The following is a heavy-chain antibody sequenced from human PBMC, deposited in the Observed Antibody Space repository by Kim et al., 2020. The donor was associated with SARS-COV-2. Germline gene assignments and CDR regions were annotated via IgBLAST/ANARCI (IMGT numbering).Heavy chain of an antibody. CDR1: GYTFTSYA. V-gene: IGHV1-3*01. D-gene: IGHD4-17*01. J-gene: IGHJ6*02. CDR2: INAGNGNT. Sequence: ASVKVSCKASGYTFTSYAMHWVRQAPGQRLEWMGWINAGNGNTKYSQKFQGRVTITRDTSASTAYMELSSLRSEDTAVYYCARLTTGPGYYYGMDVWGQGTTVTVSS. CDR3: ARLTTGPGYYYGMDV.